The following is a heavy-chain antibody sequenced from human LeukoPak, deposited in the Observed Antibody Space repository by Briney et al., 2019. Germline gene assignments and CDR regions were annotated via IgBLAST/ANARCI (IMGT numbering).Heavy chain of an antibody. CDR1: GGSISSYY. J-gene: IGHJ4*02. V-gene: IGHV4-59*01. CDR2: IYYSGST. CDR3: ASSVEMATIDY. Sequence: SETLSLTCTVSGGSISSYYWSWIRQSPGKGLEWIGYIYYSGSTNYNPSLKSRVTISVDTSKSQFSLKLSSVTAADTAVYYCASSVEMATIDYWGQGTLVTVSS. D-gene: IGHD5-24*01.